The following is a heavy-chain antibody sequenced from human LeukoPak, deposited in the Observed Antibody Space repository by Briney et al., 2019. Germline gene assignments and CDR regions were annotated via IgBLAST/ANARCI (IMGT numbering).Heavy chain of an antibody. CDR2: IYHSGST. V-gene: IGHV4-4*02. J-gene: IGHJ4*02. Sequence: SETLSLTCAVSGGSISSSNWWSWVRQPPGKGLEWIGEIYHSGSTNYNPSLKSRVTISVDTSKNQFSLKLSSVTAADTAVYYCARRSYGDYDSPPFDYWGQGTLVTVSS. CDR1: GGSISSSNW. D-gene: IGHD4-17*01. CDR3: ARRSYGDYDSPPFDY.